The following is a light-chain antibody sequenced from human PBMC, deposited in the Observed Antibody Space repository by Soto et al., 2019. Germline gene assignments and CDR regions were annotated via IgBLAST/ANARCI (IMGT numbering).Light chain of an antibody. J-gene: IGKJ1*01. Sequence: DIVMTQSPDSLAVSLGERATINCKSSQPVLNSSNNKNYLAWYQQKPGQPPQLLIYWASTRESGVPDRFSGSKSETDFTLTISSLQAEDGADYYCQQFHVTPWTFGQGTKVEIK. V-gene: IGKV4-1*01. CDR2: WAS. CDR3: QQFHVTPWT. CDR1: QPVLNSSNNKNY.